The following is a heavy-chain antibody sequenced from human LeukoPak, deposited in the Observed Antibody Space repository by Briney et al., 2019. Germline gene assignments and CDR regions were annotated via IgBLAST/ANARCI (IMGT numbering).Heavy chain of an antibody. J-gene: IGHJ4*02. Sequence: SQTLSLTCAVSGGSISSGGYSWSWIRQPPGKGLEWIGYIYHSGSTYYNPSLKSLVTISVDTSKNQFSLKLSSVTAADTAVYYCARAHPLIAAEDYWGQGTLVTVSS. D-gene: IGHD6-25*01. CDR2: IYHSGST. V-gene: IGHV4-30-2*01. CDR1: GGSISSGGYS. CDR3: ARAHPLIAAEDY.